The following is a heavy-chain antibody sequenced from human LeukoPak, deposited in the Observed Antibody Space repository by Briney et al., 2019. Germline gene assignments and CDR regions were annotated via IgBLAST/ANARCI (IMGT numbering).Heavy chain of an antibody. CDR2: MNPNSGNT. V-gene: IGHV1-8*03. D-gene: IGHD2-2*01. Sequence: ASVKVSCKASEYTFTSYDINWVRQSTGQGLEWMGWMNPNSGNTGYAQKFQGRVTITRNTSISTAYMELSSPRSEDTAVYYCARAPIVVVPAAQDYYYYYMDVWGKGTTVTVSS. J-gene: IGHJ6*03. CDR1: EYTFTSYD. CDR3: ARAPIVVVPAAQDYYYYYMDV.